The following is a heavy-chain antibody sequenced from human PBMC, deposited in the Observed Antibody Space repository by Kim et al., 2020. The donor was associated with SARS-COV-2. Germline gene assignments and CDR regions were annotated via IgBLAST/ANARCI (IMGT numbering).Heavy chain of an antibody. J-gene: IGHJ4*02. D-gene: IGHD1-1*01. Sequence: YSQRLQDKVTITSDTSASTAYMELSSLRSEDLAVYFCATAERTDAEFDFWGQGTLVTVSS. V-gene: IGHV1-3*01. CDR3: ATAERTDAEFDF.